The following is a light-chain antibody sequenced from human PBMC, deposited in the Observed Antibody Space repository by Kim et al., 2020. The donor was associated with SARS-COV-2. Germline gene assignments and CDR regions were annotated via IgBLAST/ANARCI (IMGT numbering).Light chain of an antibody. J-gene: IGKJ4*01. CDR3: QHYYNYPLT. V-gene: IGKV1-5*01. CDR1: HSISRW. CDR2: EAS. Sequence: ASVGERCTVTCRDRHSISRWLALYQQTPGRAPKLLIYEASTLESGVPPRFSGSGSGTEFTLTISSLQPDGFATYYCQHYYNYPLTFGGGTKVDIK.